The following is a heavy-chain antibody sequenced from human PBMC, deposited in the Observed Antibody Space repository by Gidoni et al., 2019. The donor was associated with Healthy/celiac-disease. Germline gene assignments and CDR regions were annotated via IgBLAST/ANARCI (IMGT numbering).Heavy chain of an antibody. CDR3: AKEWSGAYYYYGMDV. J-gene: IGHJ6*02. V-gene: IGHV3-9*01. CDR1: GFTLDDYA. CDR2: ISWNSGSI. Sequence: EVQLVESGGGSVQPGRSLRLSCAASGFTLDDYAMHWVRQAPGKGLEWVSGISWNSGSIGYADSVKGRFTISRDNAKNSLYLQMNSLRAEDTALYYCAKEWSGAYYYYGMDVWGQGTTVTVSS. D-gene: IGHD3-3*01.